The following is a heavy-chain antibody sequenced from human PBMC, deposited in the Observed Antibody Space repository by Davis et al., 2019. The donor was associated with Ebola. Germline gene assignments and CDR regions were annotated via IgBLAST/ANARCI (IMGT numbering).Heavy chain of an antibody. CDR1: GFTFSSYA. CDR3: ATITMIVVVPT. V-gene: IGHV3-23*01. J-gene: IGHJ5*02. CDR2: ISGSGGST. Sequence: GGSLRLSCAASGFTFSSYAMSWVRQAPGKGLEWVSAISGSGGSTYYADSVKGRFTISRDNSKNTLYLQMNSLRAEDTAVYYCATITMIVVVPTWGQGTLVTVSS. D-gene: IGHD3-22*01.